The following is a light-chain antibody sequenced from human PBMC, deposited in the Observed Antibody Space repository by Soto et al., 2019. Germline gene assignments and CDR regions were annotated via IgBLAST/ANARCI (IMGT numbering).Light chain of an antibody. J-gene: IGLJ2*01. CDR1: GSDSGGYNY. CDR2: DVS. CDR3: SSYTNTDTLVI. Sequence: QSVLTQPASVSGSPGQSITIACTGTGSDSGGYNYVSWYQQHPGQVPKLIIYDVSNRPSGVSNRFSASKSGSTASLTISGLQAEDEADYYCSSYTNTDTLVIFGGGTKLTVL. V-gene: IGLV2-14*03.